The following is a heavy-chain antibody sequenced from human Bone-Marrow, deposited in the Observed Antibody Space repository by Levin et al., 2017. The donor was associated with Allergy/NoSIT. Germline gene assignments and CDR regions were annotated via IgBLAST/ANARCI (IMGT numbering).Heavy chain of an antibody. CDR2: INPSAGSA. Sequence: GESLKISCEAPGGTFTNYNMHWVRQAPGQGLEWVGLINPSAGSANYAPNFQGRVTVTTDTSTSTVYMELSSLTSDDTAVYYCARGWRGVVSDPPDYWGQGTLVTVSS. CDR1: GGTFTNYN. D-gene: IGHD3-10*01. J-gene: IGHJ4*02. CDR3: ARGWRGVVSDPPDY. V-gene: IGHV1-46*03.